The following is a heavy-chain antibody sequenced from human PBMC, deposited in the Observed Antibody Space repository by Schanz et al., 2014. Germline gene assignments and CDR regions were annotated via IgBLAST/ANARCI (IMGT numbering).Heavy chain of an antibody. CDR3: ARAFGGYDPAGALDY. Sequence: QVQLVQSGAEMKKPGASVKVSCKASGYTFTGYYMHWVRQAPGQGLEWMGWINPNSGTTNYAQKFQGWVTMTGDTSISTAYMELSSLKSAATAVYYCARAFGGYDPAGALDYWGQGTLVTVSS. D-gene: IGHD5-12*01. V-gene: IGHV1-2*04. CDR1: GYTFTGYY. CDR2: INPNSGTT. J-gene: IGHJ4*02.